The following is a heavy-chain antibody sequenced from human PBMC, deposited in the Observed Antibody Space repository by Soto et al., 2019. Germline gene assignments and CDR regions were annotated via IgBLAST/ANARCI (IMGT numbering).Heavy chain of an antibody. CDR3: ARGIDHYVSGMLDH. J-gene: IGHJ4*02. CDR1: GFIFRSYA. Sequence: QVQLAESGGGVVQPGVSLRLSCAASGFIFRSYAMHWVRQAPGKGLEWLAVISYDKTNTYYADSVRGRFDISRDNSNNTLSLHMNNLIPEDTALYYWARGIDHYVSGMLDHWGQGTRVTVFS. CDR2: ISYDKTNT. D-gene: IGHD3-10*01. V-gene: IGHV3-30*09.